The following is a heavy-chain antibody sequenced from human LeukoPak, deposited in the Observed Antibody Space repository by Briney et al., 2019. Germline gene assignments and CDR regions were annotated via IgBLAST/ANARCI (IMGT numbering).Heavy chain of an antibody. CDR1: GYTFTSYD. CDR3: ARKGPANYFYYYMDV. D-gene: IGHD2-2*01. J-gene: IGHJ6*03. Sequence: ASVKVSCKASGYTFTSYDLNWVRQATGQGLEWMGWMNPNSGNTGYAPKFQGRVTMTRNTSISTAYMELSSLRSEDTAVYYCARKGPANYFYYYMDVWGKGTSVTVSS. CDR2: MNPNSGNT. V-gene: IGHV1-8*01.